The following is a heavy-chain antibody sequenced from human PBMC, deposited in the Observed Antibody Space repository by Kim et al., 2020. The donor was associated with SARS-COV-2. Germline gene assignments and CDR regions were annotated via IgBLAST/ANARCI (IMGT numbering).Heavy chain of an antibody. V-gene: IGHV4-34*01. D-gene: IGHD1-26*01. CDR1: GGSFSGYY. Sequence: SETLSLTCAVYGGSFSGYYWSWIRQPPGKGLEWIGEINHSGSTNYNPSLKSRVTISVDTSKNQFSLKLSSVTAADTAVYYCARLDLGGYNIWGQGTLVTVSS. J-gene: IGHJ4*02. CDR2: INHSGST. CDR3: ARLDLGGYNI.